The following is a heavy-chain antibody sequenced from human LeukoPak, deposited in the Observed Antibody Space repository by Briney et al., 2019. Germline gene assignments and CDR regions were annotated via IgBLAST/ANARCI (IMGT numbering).Heavy chain of an antibody. CDR3: ARDNSDTVKGDYSSTSYWWFDP. CDR2: INPSGDTT. D-gene: IGHD6-13*01. Sequence: ASVNVSFKASGYTFTGYYMHWVRQAPGQGLEWMGIINPSGDTTSHAQKFQGRVTMTRDTSTSTVYMEVSSLRSEDTAVYYCARDNSDTVKGDYSSTSYWWFDPWGQGTLVTVSS. J-gene: IGHJ5*02. V-gene: IGHV1-46*01. CDR1: GYTFTGYY.